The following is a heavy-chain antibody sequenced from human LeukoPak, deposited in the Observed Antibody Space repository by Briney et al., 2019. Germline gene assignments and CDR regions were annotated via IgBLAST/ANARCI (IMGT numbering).Heavy chain of an antibody. CDR2: IYAEGQT. J-gene: IGHJ4*02. Sequence: GGSLTLSCPASGFTVNNNYMSWVRQAPGKGLECVSIIYAEGQTYHADSVKGRFIISRDNAKNSLYLQMHSRRAEDTGVYYCVREARESGGFDYWGQGTLVTVSS. CDR3: VREARESGGFDY. D-gene: IGHD5-24*01. CDR1: GFTVNNNY. V-gene: IGHV3-66*01.